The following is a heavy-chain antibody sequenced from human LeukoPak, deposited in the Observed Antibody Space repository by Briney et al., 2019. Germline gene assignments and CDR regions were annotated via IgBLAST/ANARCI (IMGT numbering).Heavy chain of an antibody. D-gene: IGHD3-22*01. V-gene: IGHV4-34*01. Sequence: SETLSLTCAVYGGSFSGYYWSWIRQPPGKGLEWIGKINHSGSTNYNPSLKSRVTISVDTSKNQFSLKLSSVTAADTAVYYCARGGITMIRNFDYWGQGTLVTVSS. CDR2: INHSGST. J-gene: IGHJ4*02. CDR1: GGSFSGYY. CDR3: ARGGITMIRNFDY.